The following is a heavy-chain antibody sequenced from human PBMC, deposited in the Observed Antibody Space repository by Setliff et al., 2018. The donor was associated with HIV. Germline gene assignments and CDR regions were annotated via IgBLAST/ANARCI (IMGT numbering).Heavy chain of an antibody. CDR1: GGSIRSSNYY. CDR3: ARNIEWEPYAFDI. V-gene: IGHV4-39*07. CDR2: IYYTGST. D-gene: IGHD1-26*01. J-gene: IGHJ3*02. Sequence: SETLSLTCTVSGGSIRSSNYYWGWIRQPPGKGLEWNGLIYYTGSTYYNPSRKRRVTISVDTSKNQFSLKLTSVTAADTAVYYCARNIEWEPYAFDIWGQGTMVTVSS.